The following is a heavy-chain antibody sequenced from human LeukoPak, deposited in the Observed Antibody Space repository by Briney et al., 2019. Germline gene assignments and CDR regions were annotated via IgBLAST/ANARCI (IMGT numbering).Heavy chain of an antibody. D-gene: IGHD1-1*01. V-gene: IGHV3-48*01. CDR2: ISGSGSII. CDR3: ARYGTTFDY. J-gene: IGHJ4*02. CDR1: GFTFINYG. Sequence: PGGSLRLSCAASGFTFINYGMNWVRQAPGKGLEWVSYISGSGSIIYYADSVKGRFTISRDDAKNSLYPQMNSLRAEDTAVYFCARYGTTFDYWGQGTLVTVSS.